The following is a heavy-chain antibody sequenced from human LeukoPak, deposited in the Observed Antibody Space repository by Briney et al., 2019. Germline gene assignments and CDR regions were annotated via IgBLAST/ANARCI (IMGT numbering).Heavy chain of an antibody. D-gene: IGHD6-13*01. Sequence: SETLSLTCAVYGGSFSGYYWSWIRQPPGKGLEWLGEINHSGSTNYNPSLKSRFTISVDTSKNQFSLKLSSVTAADTAVYYCARSSSWPYYYYYYMDVWGKGTTVTVSS. CDR1: GGSFSGYY. J-gene: IGHJ6*03. CDR3: ARSSSWPYYYYYYMDV. V-gene: IGHV4-34*01. CDR2: INHSGST.